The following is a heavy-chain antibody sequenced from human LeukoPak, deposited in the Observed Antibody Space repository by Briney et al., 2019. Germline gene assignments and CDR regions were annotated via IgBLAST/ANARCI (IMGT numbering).Heavy chain of an antibody. J-gene: IGHJ6*03. Sequence: ASVTVSCKPSGGTFSSYAISWVRQAPGQGLEGMGGIIPIFGTANYAQKFQGRVTITADESTSTAYMELSSLRSEDTAVYYCAREGVDTAMETYYYYYMDVWGKGTTVTVSS. CDR2: IIPIFGTA. D-gene: IGHD5-18*01. CDR1: GGTFSSYA. V-gene: IGHV1-69*01. CDR3: AREGVDTAMETYYYYYMDV.